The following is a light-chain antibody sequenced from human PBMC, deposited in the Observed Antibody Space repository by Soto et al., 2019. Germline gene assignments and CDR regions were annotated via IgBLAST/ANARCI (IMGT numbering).Light chain of an antibody. CDR1: QGISSH. CDR2: AAS. Sequence: AIRMTQSPSSFSASTGDRVTITCRASQGISSHLAWYQQKPGKAPKLLIYAASTLQSGVPLRFSGSGSGTSFTLTISSLQPEDFATYYCLQDYSYPITFGQGTRLEIK. V-gene: IGKV1-8*01. J-gene: IGKJ5*01. CDR3: LQDYSYPIT.